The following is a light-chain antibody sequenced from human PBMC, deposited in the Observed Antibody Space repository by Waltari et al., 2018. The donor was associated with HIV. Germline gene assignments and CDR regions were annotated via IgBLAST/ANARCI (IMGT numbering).Light chain of an antibody. CDR3: AAWDDSLSGPV. V-gene: IGLV1-47*01. CDR2: RSN. Sequence: QSVVTQPPSASGTPGQRVTISCSGSSSNIGSKYVYWDQQVPGTAPKVLIYRSNQRPSGVPDRFSGSKSGTSASLAISGLRSEDEADYYCAAWDDSLSGPVFGGGTKLTVL. CDR1: SSNIGSKY. J-gene: IGLJ3*02.